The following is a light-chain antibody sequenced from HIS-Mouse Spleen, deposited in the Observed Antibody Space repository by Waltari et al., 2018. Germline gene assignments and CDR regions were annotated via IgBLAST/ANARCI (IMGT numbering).Light chain of an antibody. CDR2: EGS. V-gene: IGLV2-23*01. CDR3: CSYAGSSTWV. Sequence: QSALTQPASVSGSPGQSLTISCPGPSSHVGSYNLVSWYQQHPGKAPKLMIYEGSKRPSGVSNRFSGSKSGNTASLTISGLQAEDEADYYCCSYAGSSTWVFGGGTKLTVL. CDR1: SSHVGSYNL. J-gene: IGLJ3*02.